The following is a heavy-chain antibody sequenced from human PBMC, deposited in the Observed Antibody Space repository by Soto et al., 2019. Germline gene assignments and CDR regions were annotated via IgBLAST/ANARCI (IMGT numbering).Heavy chain of an antibody. V-gene: IGHV3-15*01. J-gene: IGHJ3*02. CDR3: TTDFSPRITIFGVVINSGAFDI. CDR2: IKSKTDGGTT. CDR1: GFTFTTYA. Sequence: GGSLRLSCAASGFTFTTYAMSWVRQAPGKGLEWVGRIKSKTDGGTTDYAAPVKGRFTISRDDSKNTLYLQMNSLKTEDSAVYYCTTDFSPRITIFGVVINSGAFDIWGQGTMVTVSS. D-gene: IGHD3-3*01.